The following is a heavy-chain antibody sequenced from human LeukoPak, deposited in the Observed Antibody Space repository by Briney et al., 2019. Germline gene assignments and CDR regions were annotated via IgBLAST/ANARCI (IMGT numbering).Heavy chain of an antibody. CDR2: FDPEDGET. Sequence: ASVKVSCKVSGYTLTELSMHWVRQAPGKGLEWMGGFDPEDGETIYAQKFQGRVTMTEDTSTDTAYMELSSLRSEDTAVYYCATDSFHYYDSSGYDYWGQGTLVTVSS. CDR3: ATDSFHYYDSSGYDY. D-gene: IGHD3-22*01. J-gene: IGHJ4*02. V-gene: IGHV1-24*01. CDR1: GYTLTELS.